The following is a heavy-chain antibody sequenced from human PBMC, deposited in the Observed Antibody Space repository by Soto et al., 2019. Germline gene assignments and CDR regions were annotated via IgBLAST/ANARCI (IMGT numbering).Heavy chain of an antibody. CDR1: GFSFNIFA. Sequence: GGSLRLSCAASGFSFNIFAMNWVRLAPGKGLEWVSGISGGGGSTYYADSVKGRFTISRDNSNNTLYLQMNSLRAEDTAVYYCAKDPTSYDSSAQFDSWGQGTLVTVSS. D-gene: IGHD3-22*01. CDR2: ISGGGGST. J-gene: IGHJ4*02. CDR3: AKDPTSYDSSAQFDS. V-gene: IGHV3-23*01.